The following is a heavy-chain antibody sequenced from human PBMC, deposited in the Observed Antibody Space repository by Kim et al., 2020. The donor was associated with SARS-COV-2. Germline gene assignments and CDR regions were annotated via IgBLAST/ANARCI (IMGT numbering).Heavy chain of an antibody. D-gene: IGHD3-22*01. CDR3: ARHRPNYYYDSSGLFD. Sequence: SETLSLTCTLSAGSISSSSYYWGWIRQPPGKGLEWIGSIYYSWSTYYNPSLKSRVTISVDTSKNQFSLKLSSVTAADTAVYYCARHRPNYYYDSSGLFD. CDR2: IYYSWST. J-gene: IGHJ4*01. CDR1: AGSISSSSYY. V-gene: IGHV4-39*01.